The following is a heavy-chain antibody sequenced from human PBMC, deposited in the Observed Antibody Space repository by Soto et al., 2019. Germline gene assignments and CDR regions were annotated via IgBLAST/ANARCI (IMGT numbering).Heavy chain of an antibody. D-gene: IGHD2-15*01. CDR1: GTTFSRDG. CDR2: ISFDGITK. J-gene: IGHJ6*02. Sequence: QVQLVESGGGVVQPGRSLRLSCAASGTTFSRDGMHWVRQAPGKGLEWVSVISFDGITKYYADSVRGRFTISRDNSKNTLYLQMNSLRAEDTAVYYCAKRINVSYPYGMDVWGQGAPVTVSS. V-gene: IGHV3-30*18. CDR3: AKRINVSYPYGMDV.